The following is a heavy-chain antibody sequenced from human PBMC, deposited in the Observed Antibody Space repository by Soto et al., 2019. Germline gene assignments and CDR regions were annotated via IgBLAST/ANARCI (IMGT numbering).Heavy chain of an antibody. J-gene: IGHJ4*02. CDR2: ISAYNGNT. CDR1: GYTFTSYG. Sequence: QVQLVQSGAEVKKPGASVKVSCKASGYTFTSYGISWVRQAPGQGLEWMGWISAYNGNTNYAQKLQGRVTMTTDTSTSTAYMELRRLRSDDTAVYYCARVLNCRGDCYPYYFDYWGQGNLVTVSS. V-gene: IGHV1-18*01. D-gene: IGHD2-21*02. CDR3: ARVLNCRGDCYPYYFDY.